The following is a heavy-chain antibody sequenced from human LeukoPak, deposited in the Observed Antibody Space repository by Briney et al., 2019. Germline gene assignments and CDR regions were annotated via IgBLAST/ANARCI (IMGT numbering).Heavy chain of an antibody. CDR2: INPSGGST. D-gene: IGHD3-10*01. J-gene: IGHJ5*02. V-gene: IGHV1-46*01. Sequence: ASVKVSCKASGYTFTSYYMHWVRQAPGQGLEWMGIINPSGGSTSYAQKFQGRVTMTRDTSTSTVYMELSSLRSEDTAVYYCARDPYYYGSGSYRAAFLGFDPWGQGTLVTVSS. CDR3: ARDPYYYGSGSYRAAFLGFDP. CDR1: GYTFTSYY.